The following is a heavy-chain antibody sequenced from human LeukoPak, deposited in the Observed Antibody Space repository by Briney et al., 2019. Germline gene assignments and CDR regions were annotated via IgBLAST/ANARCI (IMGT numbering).Heavy chain of an antibody. CDR3: TRGGQYDFWSGSSPRYFDY. V-gene: IGHV4-4*07. CDR2: IYTSGST. D-gene: IGHD3-3*01. J-gene: IGHJ4*02. Sequence: KPSETLSLTCTVSGGSISSYYWSWIRQPAGKGLEWIGRIYTSGSTNYNPSLKSRVTISLDTSKNQFSLKLSSVTAADTAVYYCTRGGQYDFWSGSSPRYFDYWGQGTLVTVSS. CDR1: GGSISSYY.